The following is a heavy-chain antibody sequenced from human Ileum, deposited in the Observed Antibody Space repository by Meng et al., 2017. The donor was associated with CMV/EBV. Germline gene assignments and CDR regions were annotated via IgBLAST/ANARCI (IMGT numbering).Heavy chain of an antibody. CDR1: GRHIGISKW. CDR3: ASREDGWLQSGGWFDP. J-gene: IGHJ5*02. CDR2: IYHSGDT. D-gene: IGHD5-24*01. V-gene: IGHV4-4*02. Sequence: GRHIGISKWWCWVRQSPGKGLEWVGEIYHSGDTQYNPSLKSRATVSIDKSRNQFSLRLNSVTAADSAVYYCASREDGWLQSGGWFDPWGPGALVTVSS.